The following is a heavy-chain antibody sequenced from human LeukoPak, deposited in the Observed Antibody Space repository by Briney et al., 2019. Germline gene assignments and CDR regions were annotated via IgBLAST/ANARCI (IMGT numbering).Heavy chain of an antibody. Sequence: SETLSLTCSVSGGSISSSSYYWGWIRQPPGKGLEWTGSIYYSGNTYYNPSLKSRVTISVDTSNNQFSLTLSSVTAADTAVYYCARMSVFWYFDLWGRGTLVTVSS. V-gene: IGHV4-39*01. CDR1: GGSISSSSYY. CDR2: IYYSGNT. CDR3: ARMSVFWYFDL. J-gene: IGHJ2*01.